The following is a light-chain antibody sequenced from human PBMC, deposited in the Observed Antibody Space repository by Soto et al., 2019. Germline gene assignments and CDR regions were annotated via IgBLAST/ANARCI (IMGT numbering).Light chain of an antibody. CDR3: QSFDTSLSGSRV. V-gene: IGLV1-40*01. CDR1: SSNIGAGYD. CDR2: GNT. J-gene: IGLJ3*02. Sequence: QSVLTQPPSVSGAPGQTVTISCTGSSSNIGAGYDAHWYQQLPGTAPKLLMYGNTNRPSGVPDRFSGSKSGTSASLAIPGLQAEDEADYYCQSFDTSLSGSRVFGGGTKLTVL.